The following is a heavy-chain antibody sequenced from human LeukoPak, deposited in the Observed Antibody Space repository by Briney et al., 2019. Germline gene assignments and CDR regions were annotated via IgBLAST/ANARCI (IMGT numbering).Heavy chain of an antibody. Sequence: SETLSLTCTVSGGSTSSSSYYWGWIRQPPGKGLEWIGSIYYSGSTYYNPSLKSRVTISVDTSENQFSLKLSSVTAADTAVYYCARLEQPHPHYYYYYYMDVWGKGTTVTVSS. V-gene: IGHV4-39*01. J-gene: IGHJ6*03. CDR3: ARLEQPHPHYYYYYYMDV. CDR2: IYYSGST. D-gene: IGHD6-13*01. CDR1: GGSTSSSSYY.